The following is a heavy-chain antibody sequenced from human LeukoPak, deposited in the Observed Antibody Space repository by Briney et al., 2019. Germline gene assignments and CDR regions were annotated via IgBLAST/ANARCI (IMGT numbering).Heavy chain of an antibody. V-gene: IGHV4-39*07. D-gene: IGHD1-26*01. CDR3: ARVRATMAPYYFDY. CDR2: IYYSGST. J-gene: IGHJ4*02. Sequence: PSETLSLTCTVSGGSISSSSYYWGWIRQPPGKGLEWIGSIYYSGSTYYNPSLKSRVTISVDTSKNQFSLKLSSVTAADTAVYYCARVRATMAPYYFDYWGQGTLVTVSS. CDR1: GGSISSSSYY.